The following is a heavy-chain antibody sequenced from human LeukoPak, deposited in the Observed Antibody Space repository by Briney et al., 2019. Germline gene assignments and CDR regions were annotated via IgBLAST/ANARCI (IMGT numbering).Heavy chain of an antibody. J-gene: IGHJ5*02. CDR2: ISSNGGST. CDR1: GFTFSSYA. CDR3: VKSIGVGSGSFPFDP. Sequence: PGGSLRLSCSASGFTFSSYAMHWVRQAPGKGLEYVSAISSNGGSTYYADSVKGRFTISRDSSKNTLYLQMSSLRAEDTAVYYCVKSIGVGSGSFPFDPWGQGTLVTVSS. V-gene: IGHV3-64D*06. D-gene: IGHD3-10*01.